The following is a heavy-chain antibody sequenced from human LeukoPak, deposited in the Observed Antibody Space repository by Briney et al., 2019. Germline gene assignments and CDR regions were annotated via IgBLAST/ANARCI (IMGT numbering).Heavy chain of an antibody. V-gene: IGHV3-30*04. CDR2: ISYDGSNK. CDR3: ARDKIAVAGKEFDY. Sequence: PGGSLRLSCAASGFPFSSHAMHWARQAPGKGLEWVAVISYDGSNKYYADSVKGRFTISRDNSKNTLYLQMNSLRAEDTAVYYCARDKIAVAGKEFDYWGQGTLVTVSS. CDR1: GFPFSSHA. J-gene: IGHJ4*02. D-gene: IGHD6-19*01.